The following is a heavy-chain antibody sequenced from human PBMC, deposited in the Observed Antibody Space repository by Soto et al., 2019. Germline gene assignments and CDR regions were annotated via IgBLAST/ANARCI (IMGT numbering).Heavy chain of an antibody. CDR2: IYHSGSA. Sequence: QVQLQESGPGLVKPSGTLSLTCAVSGGSVSSSNWWSWVRQSPGKGLEWMGEIYHSGSAHYNPSLKSLATISLDKSKNQFSLRLTSVTAADTAVYYCARVRGVVVSADDAFDIWGPGTRVIVSS. D-gene: IGHD2-21*02. CDR3: ARVRGVVVSADDAFDI. V-gene: IGHV4-4*02. J-gene: IGHJ3*02. CDR1: GGSVSSSNW.